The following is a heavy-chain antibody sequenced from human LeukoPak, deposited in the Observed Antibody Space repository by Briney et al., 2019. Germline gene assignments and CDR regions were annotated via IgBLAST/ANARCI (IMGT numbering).Heavy chain of an antibody. CDR2: IYTSGST. J-gene: IGHJ6*03. V-gene: IGHV4-4*07. CDR3: ARNREYYDFWSGYNYYYYYMDV. D-gene: IGHD3-3*01. Sequence: SETLSLTCTVSGGSISSYYWSWIRQPAGKGLEWIGRIYTSGSTNYNPSLKSRVTISVDTSKNQFSLKLSSVTAADTAVYYCARNREYYDFWSGYNYYYYYMDVWGKGTTVTVSS. CDR1: GGSISSYY.